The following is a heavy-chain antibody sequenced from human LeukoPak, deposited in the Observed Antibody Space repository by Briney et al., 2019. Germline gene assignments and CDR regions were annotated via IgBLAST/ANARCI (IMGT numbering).Heavy chain of an antibody. CDR2: INPSGGST. J-gene: IGHJ4*02. CDR3: ARASGYDPPRFDY. D-gene: IGHD5-12*01. CDR1: GYTFTSYY. V-gene: IGHV1-46*01. Sequence: GGSLRLSCAASGYTFTSYYMHWVRQAPGQGLEWMGIINPSGGSTSYAQKFQGRVTMTRDTSTSTVYMELSSLRSEDTAVYYCARASGYDPPRFDYWGQGTLVTVSS.